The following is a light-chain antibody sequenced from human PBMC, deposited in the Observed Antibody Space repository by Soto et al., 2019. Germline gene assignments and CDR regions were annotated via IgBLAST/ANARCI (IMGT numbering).Light chain of an antibody. Sequence: QSALTQPASVSGSPGQSITISCTGTSSDIGAYDFVSWYQQHPAKAPRLIISEVTNRPSGVSNRFSGSKSGNTASLTISGLQVADEADYFCSSFTSRDTLVFGGGTKVTVL. CDR1: SSDIGAYDF. V-gene: IGLV2-14*01. J-gene: IGLJ3*02. CDR2: EVT. CDR3: SSFTSRDTLV.